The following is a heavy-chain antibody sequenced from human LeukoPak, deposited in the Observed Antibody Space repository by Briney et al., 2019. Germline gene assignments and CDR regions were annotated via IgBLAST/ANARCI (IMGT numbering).Heavy chain of an antibody. CDR3: AREGALQYFDWLFKNWFDP. V-gene: IGHV4-34*01. Sequence: PSGTLSLTCAVYGGSFSGYYWSWIRQPPGKGLEWIGEINHSGSTNYNPSLKSRVTISVDTSKNQFSLKLSSVTAADTAVYYCAREGALQYFDWLFKNWFDPWGQGTLVTVSS. D-gene: IGHD3-9*01. CDR1: GGSFSGYY. CDR2: INHSGST. J-gene: IGHJ5*02.